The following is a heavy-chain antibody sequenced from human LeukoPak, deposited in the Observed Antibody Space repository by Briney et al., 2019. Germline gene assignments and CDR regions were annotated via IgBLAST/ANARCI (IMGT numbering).Heavy chain of an antibody. D-gene: IGHD3-3*01. CDR2: ISGSGGST. J-gene: IGHJ4*02. CDR1: GFTFSSYA. V-gene: IGHV3-23*01. CDR3: AKTTYYDFWSGYYTQVLFDY. Sequence: PGGSLRLSCAASGFTFSSYAMSWVRQAPGKGLEWVSAISGSGGSTYYADSVKDRFTISRDNSKNTLYLQMNSLRAEDTAVYYCAKTTYYDFWSGYYTQVLFDYWGQGTLVTVSS.